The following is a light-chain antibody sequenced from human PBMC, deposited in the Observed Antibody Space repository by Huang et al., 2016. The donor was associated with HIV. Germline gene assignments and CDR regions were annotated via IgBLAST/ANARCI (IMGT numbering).Light chain of an antibody. CDR3: QQYDGLPYT. CDR1: KDIGNY. V-gene: IGKV1-33*01. J-gene: IGKJ2*01. CDR2: DAS. Sequence: DIQMTQSPSSLSTFIGDKVTITCQASKDIGNYLKWYQQRPGKAPKLLIYDASSLETGVTSRFSGGGSGTTFTFTITNLRPEDVATYYCQQYDGLPYTFGQGTLIEI.